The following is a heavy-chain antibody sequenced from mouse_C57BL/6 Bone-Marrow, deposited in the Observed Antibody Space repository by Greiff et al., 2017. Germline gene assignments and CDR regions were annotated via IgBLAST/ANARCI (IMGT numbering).Heavy chain of an antibody. D-gene: IGHD1-1*01. CDR2: IYPRDGST. CDR1: GYTFTSYD. V-gene: IGHV1-85*01. Sequence: VQLQQSGPELVKPGASVKLSCKASGYTFTSYDINWVKQRPGQGLEWIGWIYPRDGSTKYNEKFKGDATLTVDTSSSTAYMELHILTSEDSAVYFCEAPYYYGSSWFDYWGQGTTLTVSS. CDR3: EAPYYYGSSWFDY. J-gene: IGHJ2*01.